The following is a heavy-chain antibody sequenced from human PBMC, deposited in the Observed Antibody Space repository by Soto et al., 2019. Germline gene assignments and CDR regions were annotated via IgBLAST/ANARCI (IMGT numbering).Heavy chain of an antibody. Sequence: ASVKVSCQASGYTFPDYYMHWVRLAPGQGLEWMGWINPNSGDSNYAQKFLGRVTMTRDTSISTASMELNRLRSDDTAIYYCARPHGYNYNGYFDLWGRGTLVTVSS. J-gene: IGHJ2*01. CDR1: GYTFPDYY. CDR2: INPNSGDS. D-gene: IGHD5-12*01. V-gene: IGHV1-2*02. CDR3: ARPHGYNYNGYFDL.